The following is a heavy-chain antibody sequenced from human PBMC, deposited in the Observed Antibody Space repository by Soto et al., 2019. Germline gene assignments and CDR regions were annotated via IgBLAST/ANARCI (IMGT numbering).Heavy chain of an antibody. V-gene: IGHV3-30-3*01. CDR2: ISYDGSNK. Sequence: QVQLVESGGGVVQPGRSLRLSCAASGFTFSSYAMHWVRQAPGKGLEWVAAISYDGSNKYYAVSVKGRFTISRDTSKNTLYLQMNSLIAEDMAVYYCARAYTAMVVYYFAYWGQGTLVTVSS. J-gene: IGHJ4*02. CDR3: ARAYTAMVVYYFAY. CDR1: GFTFSSYA. D-gene: IGHD5-18*01.